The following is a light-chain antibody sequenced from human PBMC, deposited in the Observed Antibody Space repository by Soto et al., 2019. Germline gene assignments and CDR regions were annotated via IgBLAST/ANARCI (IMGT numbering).Light chain of an antibody. V-gene: IGKV1-5*03. J-gene: IGKJ1*01. Sequence: IQMTQSPSTLSGSVGNRITITCRGSQTISSWLAWYQQKPGKAPKIMIYKASTLKSGVPSRFSGSGAGTEFTLTISSLQPDDFETYDCQHYNRYSEAFGPGTKVDIK. CDR2: KAS. CDR1: QTISSW. CDR3: QHYNRYSEA.